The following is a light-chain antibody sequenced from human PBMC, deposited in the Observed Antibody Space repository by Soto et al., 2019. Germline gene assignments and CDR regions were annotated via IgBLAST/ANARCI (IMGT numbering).Light chain of an antibody. CDR3: CSTAVGSNYV. CDR2: EAY. J-gene: IGLJ1*01. Sequence: QSVLTQPSAVSGSPGHSITISCTGTSTDVGSHKLVSWYQQYPGNAPKLIIFEAYKRPSGVSNRFSGSKSGSTASLTISGLQAEDEADYYCCSTAVGSNYVFGNGKKVTV. CDR1: STDVGSHKL. V-gene: IGLV2-23*01.